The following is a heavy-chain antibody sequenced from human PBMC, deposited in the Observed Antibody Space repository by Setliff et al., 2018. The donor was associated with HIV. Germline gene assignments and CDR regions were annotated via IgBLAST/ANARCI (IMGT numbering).Heavy chain of an antibody. D-gene: IGHD2-15*01. Sequence: SETLSLTCTVSGDSISSGGYYWSWIRQPAGQGLEWIGRIYTSGNTNYNPSTNYNPSLKSRITISLETSRNQFSLRVTSVTATDTAVYYCARDTGYYSRGGPVDYWGQGTLVTVSS. V-gene: IGHV4-61*10. CDR2: IYTSGNT. J-gene: IGHJ4*02. CDR3: ARDTGYYSRGGPVDY. CDR1: GDSISSGGYY.